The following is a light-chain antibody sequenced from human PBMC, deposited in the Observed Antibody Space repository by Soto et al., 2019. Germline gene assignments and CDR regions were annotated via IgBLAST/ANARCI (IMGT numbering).Light chain of an antibody. CDR1: SSDVGGYNY. CDR2: DVS. V-gene: IGLV2-14*01. CDR3: SSYTSISTLVV. Sequence: QSALTQPASVSGSPGQSITISCTGTSSDVGGYNYVSWYQQHPGKAHKLMIYDVSNRPSGVSNRFSGSKSGNTASLTISGLQAEEEDDYYCSSYTSISTLVVFGGGTQLTVL. J-gene: IGLJ2*01.